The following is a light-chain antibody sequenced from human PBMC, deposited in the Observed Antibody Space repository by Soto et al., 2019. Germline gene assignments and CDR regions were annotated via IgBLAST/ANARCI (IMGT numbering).Light chain of an antibody. CDR1: TSNIGAGYE. CDR2: GHN. Sequence: QSVLTQPPSVSGAPGQRVTISCTGSTSNIGAGYEVHWYQQVPGTAPKLLVSGHNNRPAEVPDRFFGSKSGTSASLTITGLLAEDEADYYRQSFDSSLGGSGVFGGGTKLTVL. J-gene: IGLJ3*02. V-gene: IGLV1-40*01. CDR3: QSFDSSLGGSGV.